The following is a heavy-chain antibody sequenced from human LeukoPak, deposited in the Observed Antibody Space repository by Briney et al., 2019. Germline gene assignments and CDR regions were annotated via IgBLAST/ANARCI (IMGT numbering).Heavy chain of an antibody. J-gene: IGHJ4*02. CDR3: AGIDYYDSSGYYYVEDY. CDR1: GFTFSSYE. CDR2: ISSSGSTI. Sequence: PGGSLRLSCAASGFTFSSYEMNWVRQAPGKGLEWVSYISSSGSTIYYADSVKGRFTIPRDNAKNSLYLQMNSLRAEDTAVYYCAGIDYYDSSGYYYVEDYWGQGTLVTVSS. D-gene: IGHD3-22*01. V-gene: IGHV3-48*03.